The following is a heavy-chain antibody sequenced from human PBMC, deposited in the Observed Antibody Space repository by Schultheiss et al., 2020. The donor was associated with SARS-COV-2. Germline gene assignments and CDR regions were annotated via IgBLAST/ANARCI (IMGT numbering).Heavy chain of an antibody. CDR2: IDPSDSYT. Sequence: GGSLRLSCKGSGYRFTSYWISWVRQMPGKGLEWMGRIDPSDSYTNYSPSLQGQVTISVDKSISTAYLRWSSLKASDSGTYYCARRRAGSTTWTMDVWGQGTTVTVSS. V-gene: IGHV5-10-1*04. J-gene: IGHJ6*02. D-gene: IGHD1-7*01. CDR1: GYRFTSYW. CDR3: ARRRAGSTTWTMDV.